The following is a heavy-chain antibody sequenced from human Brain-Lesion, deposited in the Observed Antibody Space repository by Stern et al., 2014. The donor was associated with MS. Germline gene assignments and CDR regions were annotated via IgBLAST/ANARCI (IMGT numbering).Heavy chain of an antibody. CDR2: IYYRGNT. Sequence: VQLEESGPGLVKPSETLSLTCTVAGGSVSSTSYAWAWIRQPPGKGLEWIGTIYYRGNTYYSPSPKSRPPLFLDPSQNQFSPQLRFVTAADTAVYYCAGEEDIRYCSGGSCTGNWFDPWGQGTLVTVSS. V-gene: IGHV4-39*01. D-gene: IGHD2-15*01. CDR1: GGSVSSTSYA. J-gene: IGHJ5*02. CDR3: AGEEDIRYCSGGSCTGNWFDP.